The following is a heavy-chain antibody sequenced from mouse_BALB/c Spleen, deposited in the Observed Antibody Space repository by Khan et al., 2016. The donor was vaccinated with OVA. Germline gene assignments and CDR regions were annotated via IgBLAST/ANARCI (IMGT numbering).Heavy chain of an antibody. CDR3: ARGNYYGYYFDY. Sequence: EVELVESGPGLVKPSQSLSLTCTVTGYSITSNYAWNWIRQFPGNKLEWMGYISYSDSTSYNPSLKSRISITRDTSQNQFFLQLNSVTTEDTATYNCARGNYYGYYFDYWGQGTTLTVSS. J-gene: IGHJ2*01. V-gene: IGHV3-2*02. D-gene: IGHD1-1*01. CDR1: GYSITSNYA. CDR2: ISYSDST.